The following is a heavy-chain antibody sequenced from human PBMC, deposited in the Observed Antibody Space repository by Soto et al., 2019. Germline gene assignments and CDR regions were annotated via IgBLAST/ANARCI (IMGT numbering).Heavy chain of an antibody. D-gene: IGHD4-4*01. CDR2: INPNSGAT. CDR1: GYTFTGDY. CDR3: ARSRLTDYSIDY. J-gene: IGHJ4*02. V-gene: IGHV1-2*02. Sequence: ASVKVSCKPSGYTFTGDYIHWVRQAPGQGLEWMGWINPNSGATNYALKFQGRVTMTRDTSISAAYMELNSLTSDDTAVYYCARSRLTDYSIDYWGQGTLVTVSS.